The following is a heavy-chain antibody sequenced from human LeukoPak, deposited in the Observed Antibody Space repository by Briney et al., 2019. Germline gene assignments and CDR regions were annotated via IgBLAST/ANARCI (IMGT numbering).Heavy chain of an antibody. CDR2: IYPGDSDT. D-gene: IGHD5-12*01. CDR1: GYSFTSYW. Sequence: GASLQISCKGSGYSFTSYWIGWVRQLPGKGLEWMGIIYPGDSDTRYSPSFQGQVTISADKSISTAYLQWSSLKASDTAMYYCARARSGYSGYGPFDYWGQGTLVTVSS. CDR3: ARARSGYSGYGPFDY. J-gene: IGHJ4*02. V-gene: IGHV5-51*01.